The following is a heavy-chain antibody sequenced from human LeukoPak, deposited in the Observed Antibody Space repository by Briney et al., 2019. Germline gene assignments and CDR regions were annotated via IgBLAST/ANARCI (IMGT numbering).Heavy chain of an antibody. Sequence: SVKVSCKASGGTFSSYAISWVRQAPGQGLEWMGGIIPIFGTANYAQKFHGKVTITTDESTSTAYMELSSLRSEDTAVYYCARTYGDYGELFFDYWGQGTLVTVSS. CDR1: GGTFSSYA. D-gene: IGHD4-17*01. CDR2: IIPIFGTA. CDR3: ARTYGDYGELFFDY. J-gene: IGHJ4*02. V-gene: IGHV1-69*05.